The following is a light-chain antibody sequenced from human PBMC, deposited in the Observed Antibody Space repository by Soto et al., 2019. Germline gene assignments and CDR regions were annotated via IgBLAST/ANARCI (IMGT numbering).Light chain of an antibody. CDR1: SSDVGGYNY. CDR3: SSYTSSSTLDVV. V-gene: IGLV2-14*01. CDR2: EVS. Sequence: QSVLTQPASVSGSPGQSITISCTGTSSDVGGYNYVSWYQQHPGKAPKLMIYEVSNRPSGVSNRFSGSKSGNTASLIISGLQAEDEADYYCSSYTSSSTLDVVFGGGTKLTVL. J-gene: IGLJ2*01.